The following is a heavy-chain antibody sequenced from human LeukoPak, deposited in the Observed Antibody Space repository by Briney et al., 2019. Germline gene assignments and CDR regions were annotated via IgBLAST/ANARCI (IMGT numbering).Heavy chain of an antibody. V-gene: IGHV3-66*02. Sequence: GGSLRLSCAAFGFTVSSNYMSWVRQASGKGLEWVSVIYSGGSTYYADSVKGRFTISRDNSKNTLYLQMNSLRAEDTAVYYCARVSPYYYYMDVWGKGTTVTVSS. CDR1: GFTVSSNY. J-gene: IGHJ6*03. CDR2: IYSGGST. CDR3: ARVSPYYYYMDV.